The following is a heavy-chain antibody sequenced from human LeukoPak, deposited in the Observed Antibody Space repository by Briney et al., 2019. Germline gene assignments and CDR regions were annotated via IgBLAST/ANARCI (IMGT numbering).Heavy chain of an antibody. D-gene: IGHD3-10*01. CDR1: GGTFSSYD. CDR2: IIPIFGTA. Sequence: SVKVSCKASGGTFSSYDISWVRQAPGQGLEWMGAIIPIFGTANYAQKFQGRVTITADKSTSTAYMELSSLRSEDTAVYYCARRYDKNAFDIWGQGTMATVSS. J-gene: IGHJ3*02. CDR3: ARRYDKNAFDI. V-gene: IGHV1-69*06.